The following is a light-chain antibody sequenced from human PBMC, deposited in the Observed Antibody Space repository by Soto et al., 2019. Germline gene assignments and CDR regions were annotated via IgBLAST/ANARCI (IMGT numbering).Light chain of an antibody. CDR2: GAS. Sequence: EIVLTQSPGPLSLSPGERATLSCRASQSVSSSHLAWYQQKPGQAPRLLIYGASSRATGIPDRFSGSGSGTDFTLTISRLEPEDFAVYYCQQYGSSPTFGGGTKVEIK. V-gene: IGKV3-20*01. CDR1: QSVSSSH. CDR3: QQYGSSPT. J-gene: IGKJ4*01.